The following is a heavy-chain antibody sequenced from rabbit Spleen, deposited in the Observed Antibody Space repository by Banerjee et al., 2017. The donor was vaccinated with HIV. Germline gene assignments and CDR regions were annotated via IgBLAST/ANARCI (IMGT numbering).Heavy chain of an antibody. J-gene: IGHJ4*01. CDR3: ARDAAGREEFNL. V-gene: IGHV1S40*01. Sequence: QSLEESGGDLVKPGASLTLTCKASGLDLSSRYWICWVRQAPGKGLEWIACIDVIKSGNTYYTNWAKGRFTISKTSSTTVALQVTSLTAADTATYFCARDAAGREEFNLWGPGTLVTVS. D-gene: IGHD4-2*01. CDR2: IDVIKSGNT. CDR1: GLDLSSRYW.